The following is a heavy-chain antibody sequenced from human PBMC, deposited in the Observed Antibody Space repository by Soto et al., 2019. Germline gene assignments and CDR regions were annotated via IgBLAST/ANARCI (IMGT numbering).Heavy chain of an antibody. CDR2: MSHSGGT. CDR3: ARVERGTVTTVVDAFDI. J-gene: IGHJ3*02. Sequence: SETLSLTCAVYGGFVSSGTYYWSWIRQPPGKGLEWIGEMSHSGGTHFNPSLKSRVTISVDTSKNQFSLKRSSVTAADTALYYCARVERGTVTTVVDAFDIWGPGTMVTVSS. CDR1: GGFVSSGTYY. V-gene: IGHV4-61*01. D-gene: IGHD1-1*01.